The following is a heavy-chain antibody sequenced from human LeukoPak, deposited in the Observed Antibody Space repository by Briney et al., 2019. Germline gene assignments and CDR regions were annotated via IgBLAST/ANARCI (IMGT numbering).Heavy chain of an antibody. D-gene: IGHD3-22*01. CDR1: GYSISSGYY. J-gene: IGHJ3*02. CDR2: IYTSGST. CDR3: ARGAYYYDSSGFHNAFDI. V-gene: IGHV4-61*02. Sequence: PSETLSLTCTVSGYSISSGYYWSWIRQPAGKGLEWIGRIYTSGSTNYNPSLKSRVTISVDTSKNQFSLKLSSVTAADTAVYYCARGAYYYDSSGFHNAFDIWGQGTMVTVSS.